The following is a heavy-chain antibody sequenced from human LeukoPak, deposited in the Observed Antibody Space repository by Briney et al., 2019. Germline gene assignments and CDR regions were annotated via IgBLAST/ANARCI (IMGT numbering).Heavy chain of an antibody. CDR3: ARGADPLCTAISCYGFDP. CDR1: GGSISTVDYS. D-gene: IGHD2-2*01. J-gene: IGHJ5*02. CDR2: VSHSGGT. V-gene: IGHV4-30-2*01. Sequence: SQTLSLTCAVSGGSISTVDYSWNWFRQPPGKGLEWIGYVSHSGGTSYNPSLQSRVTISVDKSKIQFSMRMTSVIAADTAVYYCARGADPLCTAISCYGFDPWGQGTLVPVSS.